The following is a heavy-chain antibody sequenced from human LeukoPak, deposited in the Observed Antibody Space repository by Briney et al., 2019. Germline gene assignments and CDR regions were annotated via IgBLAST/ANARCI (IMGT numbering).Heavy chain of an antibody. CDR1: GGSISSYH. D-gene: IGHD3-16*01. CDR2: IFHSGSP. Sequence: SETLSLTCNVTGGSISSYHWSWIRQPPGKGLQWLGYIFHSGSPHYNPSLKSRLTLSLDTSRSQISLKLDSVTAADTAVYFCATHSQSYGTYNRFDPWGQGALVTVSS. CDR3: ATHSQSYGTYNRFDP. J-gene: IGHJ5*01. V-gene: IGHV4-4*08.